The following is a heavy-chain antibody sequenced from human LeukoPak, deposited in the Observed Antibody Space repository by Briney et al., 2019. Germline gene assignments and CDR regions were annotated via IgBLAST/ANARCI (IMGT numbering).Heavy chain of an antibody. V-gene: IGHV4-59*08. D-gene: IGHD3-16*02. Sequence: SETLSLTCTVSGGSISSYYWSWIRQPPGKGLEWIGYIYYSGSTNYNPSLESRVTISVDTSKNQFSLKLSSVTAAVTAVYYCAGSKRSFGGVIVSFDYWGQGTLVTVSS. CDR1: GGSISSYY. CDR3: AGSKRSFGGVIVSFDY. CDR2: IYYSGST. J-gene: IGHJ4*02.